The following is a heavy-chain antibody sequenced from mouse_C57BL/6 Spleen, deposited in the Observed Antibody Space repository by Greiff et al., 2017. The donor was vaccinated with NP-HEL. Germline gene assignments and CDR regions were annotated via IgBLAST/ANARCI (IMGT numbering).Heavy chain of an antibody. D-gene: IGHD3-2*01. CDR1: GFTFSSYA. J-gene: IGHJ2*01. CDR2: ISDGGSYT. V-gene: IGHV5-4*01. Sequence: EVHLVESGGGLVKPGGSLKLSCAASGFTFSSYAMSWVRQTPEKRLEWVATISDGGSYTYYPDNVKGRFTISRDNAKNNLYLQMSHLKSEDTAMYDCARQDNLDYWGQGTTRTVSS. CDR3: ARQDNLDY.